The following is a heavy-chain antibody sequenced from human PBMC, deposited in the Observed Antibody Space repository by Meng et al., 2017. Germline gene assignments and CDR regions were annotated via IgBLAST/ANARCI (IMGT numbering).Heavy chain of an antibody. CDR1: GYHFPDYY. J-gene: IGHJ4*02. Sequence: QVQLVQSGAGVKKPGASGKVSCKPSGYHFPDYYIHWVRRAPGQGLEWMGRINPKSGDTHYAQKFQARVTMTGDTSISTAYMELSGLRSDDTAMYYCARDEDISAAGKLFGDYWGQGTLVTVSS. CDR3: ARDEDISAAGKLFGDY. CDR2: INPKSGDT. D-gene: IGHD6-25*01. V-gene: IGHV1-2*06.